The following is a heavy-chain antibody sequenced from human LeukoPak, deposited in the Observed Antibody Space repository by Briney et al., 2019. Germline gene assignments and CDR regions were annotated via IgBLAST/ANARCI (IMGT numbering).Heavy chain of an antibody. V-gene: IGHV3-23*01. CDR2: FSGSGGNT. CDR1: GFTFSSYA. J-gene: IGHJ4*02. Sequence: GGSLRLSCAASGFTFSSYAMNWVRQAPGKGLEWVSAFSGSGGNTYYADSVKGRFTISRDNSKNTLYLQMNSLRAEDTAVYYCAKGNDLRYHYFDYWGQGTLVTVSS. D-gene: IGHD3-3*01. CDR3: AKGNDLRYHYFDY.